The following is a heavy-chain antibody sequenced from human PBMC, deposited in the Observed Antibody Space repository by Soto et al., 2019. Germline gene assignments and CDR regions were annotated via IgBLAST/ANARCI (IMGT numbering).Heavy chain of an antibody. D-gene: IGHD2-21*02. CDR1: GFSFSTYW. CDR3: AREGWRSLLDH. J-gene: IGHJ4*02. Sequence: EVQLVESGGGVVQPGEALRLSCAVSGFSFSTYWMAWVRQAPGKGLEWVAHIRPDGSQTDHVDSVRGRFSISRDNAKKSMYLHMNSLRGEDTAVYYCAREGWRSLLDHWCLGTLVTVSS. V-gene: IGHV3-7*04. CDR2: IRPDGSQT.